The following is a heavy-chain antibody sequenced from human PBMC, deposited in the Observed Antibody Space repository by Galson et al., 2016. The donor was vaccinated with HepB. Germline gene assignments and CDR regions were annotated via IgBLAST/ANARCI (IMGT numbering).Heavy chain of an antibody. CDR2: INPATDST. V-gene: IGHV1-46*01. CDR1: GYTFTRNC. Sequence: SVKVSCKATGYTFTRNCIHWVRQAPGQGLEWMGIINPATDSTTYAQRFQGRLTMTKDTSTSTVYMELSSLTSGDTAVYYCRRVDEPIITYYYYYSMDVWGQGTTVTVSS. CDR3: RRVDEPIITYYYYYSMDV. D-gene: IGHD3-10*01. J-gene: IGHJ6*02.